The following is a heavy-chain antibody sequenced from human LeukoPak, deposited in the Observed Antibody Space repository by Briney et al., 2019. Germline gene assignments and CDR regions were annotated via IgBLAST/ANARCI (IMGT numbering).Heavy chain of an antibody. J-gene: IGHJ5*02. D-gene: IGHD3-16*01. CDR3: ARDLIRLGESAWLDP. CDR2: INPNSGGT. V-gene: IGHV1-2*02. CDR1: GYTFTGYY. Sequence: EASVKVSCKASGYTFTGYYIHWVRQAPGQGLEWMGWINPNSGGTNYAQKFQGRVTMTRDTSISTAYMELSRLRSDDTAVYYCARDLIRLGESAWLDPWGQGTLVTVSS.